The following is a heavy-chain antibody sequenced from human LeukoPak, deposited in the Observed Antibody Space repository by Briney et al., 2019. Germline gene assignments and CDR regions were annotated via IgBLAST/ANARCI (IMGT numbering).Heavy chain of an antibody. CDR2: IKSKTGGGTT. CDR1: GFTFSNAW. V-gene: IGHV3-15*01. CDR3: TTDLGRVYDILTGYYRRGDY. J-gene: IGHJ4*02. D-gene: IGHD3-9*01. Sequence: PGGSLRLSCAASGFTFSNAWMSWVRQAPGKGLEWVGRIKSKTGGGTTDYAAPVKGRFTISRDDSKNTLYLQMNSLKTEDTAVYYCTTDLGRVYDILTGYYRRGDYWGQGTLVTVSS.